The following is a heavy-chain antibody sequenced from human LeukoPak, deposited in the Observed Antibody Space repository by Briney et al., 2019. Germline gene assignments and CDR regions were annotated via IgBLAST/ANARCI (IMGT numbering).Heavy chain of an antibody. J-gene: IGHJ5*02. V-gene: IGHV1-69*01. D-gene: IGHD3-10*01. Sequence: ASVKVSCKASGGTFSSYAISWVRQAPGQRLEWMGGIIPIFGTANYAQKFQGRVTITADESTSTAYMELSSLRSEDTAVYYCAREREYGSGSYYGRWFDPWGQGTLVTVSS. CDR2: IIPIFGTA. CDR1: GGTFSSYA. CDR3: AREREYGSGSYYGRWFDP.